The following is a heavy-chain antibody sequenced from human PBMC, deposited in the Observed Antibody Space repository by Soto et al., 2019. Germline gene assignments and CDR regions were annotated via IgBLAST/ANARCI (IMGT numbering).Heavy chain of an antibody. CDR3: ARATGTLRSRNCDY. CDR2: IYHTGST. J-gene: IGHJ4*02. V-gene: IGHV4-31*03. Sequence: SKTLSLTCSVSGGSISTVCHYWTWIRQPPGQGLEWIGSIYHTGSTYYSKSLRSRLTMSVDTSKSQFSLRLSSVTAADTAVYYCARATGTLRSRNCDYWGQGSLVTVSS. CDR1: GGSISTVCHY. D-gene: IGHD1-1*01.